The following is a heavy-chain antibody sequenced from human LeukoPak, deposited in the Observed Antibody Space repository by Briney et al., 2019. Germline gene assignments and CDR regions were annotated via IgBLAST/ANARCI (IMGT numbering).Heavy chain of an antibody. CDR3: AKLFAPAATGAYFDY. CDR1: GFTFSSYA. CDR2: ISGSGGST. D-gene: IGHD2-2*01. Sequence: GGSLRLSCAAAGFTFSSYAMSWVRQAPGKGLEGVSAISGSGGSTYYADSVKGRFTISRDNSKDTLYLQMNSLRAEDTAVYYCAKLFAPAATGAYFDYWGQGTLVTVSS. V-gene: IGHV3-23*01. J-gene: IGHJ4*02.